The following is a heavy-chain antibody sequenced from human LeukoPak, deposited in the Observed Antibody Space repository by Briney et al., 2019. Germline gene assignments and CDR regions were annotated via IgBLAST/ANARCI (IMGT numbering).Heavy chain of an antibody. D-gene: IGHD3-22*01. CDR1: GGTFSSYA. Sequence: ASVKVSCKASGGTFSSYAISWVRQAPGQGLEWMGRIIPILGIANYAQKFQGRVTITADKSTSTAYMELSGLRSEDTAVYYCARDCYYDSSGYYGYWGQGTLVTVSS. V-gene: IGHV1-69*04. CDR2: IIPILGIA. J-gene: IGHJ4*02. CDR3: ARDCYYDSSGYYGY.